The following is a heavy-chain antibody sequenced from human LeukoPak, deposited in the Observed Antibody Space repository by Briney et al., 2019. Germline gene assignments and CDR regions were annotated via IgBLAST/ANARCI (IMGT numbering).Heavy chain of an antibody. Sequence: SETLSLTCVVSGFSISSGCYWGWIRQPPGKGLEWIGNIHPSGTMFHNSSLNSRVTMSIDTSKNQFSLKLSSVTAADTAVYYCARIVVVPAAYQFFDYWGQGTLVTVSS. V-gene: IGHV4-38-2*01. CDR1: GFSISSGCY. CDR3: ARIVVVPAAYQFFDY. CDR2: IHPSGTM. J-gene: IGHJ4*02. D-gene: IGHD2-2*01.